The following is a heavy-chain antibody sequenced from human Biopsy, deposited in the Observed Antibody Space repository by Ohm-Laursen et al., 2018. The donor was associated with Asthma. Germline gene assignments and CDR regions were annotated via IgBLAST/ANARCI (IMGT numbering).Heavy chain of an antibody. Sequence: SLRLSCAASGFSFSNFAIHWVRQAPGKGLEWVGVISKDSGTQDYADSVKGRFTMARDNSKNTLDLQMNSLREEDTAVYYCVRDGTDDAFDIWGQGTVVSVSS. CDR3: VRDGTDDAFDI. V-gene: IGHV3-30*01. D-gene: IGHD1-1*01. J-gene: IGHJ3*02. CDR2: ISKDSGTQ. CDR1: GFSFSNFA.